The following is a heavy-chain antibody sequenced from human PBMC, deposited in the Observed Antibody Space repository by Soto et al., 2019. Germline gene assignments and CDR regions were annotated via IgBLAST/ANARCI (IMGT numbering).Heavy chain of an antibody. CDR1: GGSISTYF. D-gene: IGHD2-15*01. CDR3: ARDACRCGNCDPPGYFDF. CDR2: ISERRET. V-gene: IGHV4-59*01. J-gene: IGHJ2*01. Sequence: QVQLQELGPGLVKPSETLSVTCSVSGGSISTYFWSWFRQSPGRGLEWIGYISERRETKYSSSLQSLATISVDVSSNHFSLQLRSVPAADTATYYCARDACRCGNCDPPGYFDFWCRGARVTVS.